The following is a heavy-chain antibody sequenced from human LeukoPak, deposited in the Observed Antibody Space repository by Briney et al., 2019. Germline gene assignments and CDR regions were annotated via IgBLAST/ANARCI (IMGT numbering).Heavy chain of an antibody. D-gene: IGHD5-18*01. V-gene: IGHV3-48*01. CDR2: ISSSSSPI. CDR3: ARDTAMVPVY. CDR1: GFTFSRYS. Sequence: GGSLRLSCAASGFTFSRYSMNWVRQAPGKGLEWVSYISSSSSPIYYADSVKGRFTISRDNAKNSLYLQMNSLRAEDTAVYYCARDTAMVPVYWGQGTLVTVSS. J-gene: IGHJ4*02.